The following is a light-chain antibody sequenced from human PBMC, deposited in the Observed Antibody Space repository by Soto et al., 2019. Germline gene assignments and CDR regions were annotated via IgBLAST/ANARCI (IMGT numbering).Light chain of an antibody. CDR1: RHVYINA. CDR3: QQYGASPFT. Sequence: VVLTQSPATLSLSPGERATLSCRASRHVYINALGWYQQKPGRTPTLLIYGASTRATDVPDRFSATGSGTDFSLTISREEPEDSAVYYCQQYGASPFTFGPGTRVEI. CDR2: GAS. V-gene: IGKV3-20*01. J-gene: IGKJ3*01.